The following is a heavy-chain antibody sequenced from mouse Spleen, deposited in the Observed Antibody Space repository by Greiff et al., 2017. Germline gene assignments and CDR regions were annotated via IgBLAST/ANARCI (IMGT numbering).Heavy chain of an antibody. CDR2: IWSDGST. CDR3: ARHNYDYDDAMDY. J-gene: IGHJ4*01. D-gene: IGHD2-4*01. CDR1: GFSLPSYG. Sequence: VKLVESGPGLVAPSQSLSITCTISGFSLPSYGVHWVRQPPGKGLEWLVVIWSDGSTTYNSALKSRLSISKDNSKSQVFLKMNSLQTDDTAMYYCARHNYDYDDAMDYWGQGTSVTVSS. V-gene: IGHV2-6-1*01.